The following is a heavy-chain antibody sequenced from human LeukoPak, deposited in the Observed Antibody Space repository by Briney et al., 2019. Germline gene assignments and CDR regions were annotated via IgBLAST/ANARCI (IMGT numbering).Heavy chain of an antibody. D-gene: IGHD3-3*01. CDR2: IIPILGIA. J-gene: IGHJ6*02. CDR3: AGGVLRFLETKISPFYYYYGMDV. Sequence: SVKVSCKASGGTFSSYAISWVRQAPGQGIEWMGRIIPILGIANYAQKFQGRVTITADKSTSTAYMELSSLRSEDTAVYYCAGGVLRFLETKISPFYYYYGMDVWGQGTTVTVSS. CDR1: GGTFSSYA. V-gene: IGHV1-69*04.